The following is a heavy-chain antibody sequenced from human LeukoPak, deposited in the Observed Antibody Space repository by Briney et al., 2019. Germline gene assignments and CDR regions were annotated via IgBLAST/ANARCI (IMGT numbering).Heavy chain of an antibody. CDR1: GFTFTSYG. D-gene: IGHD3-3*01. Sequence: PGGSLRLSCAASGFTFTSYGISWVRQAPGQGLEWMGWISAYNGNTNYAQKLQGRVTMTTDTSTSTAYMELRSLRSDDTAVYYCARDADTYYDFWSGYYKENDYWGQGTLVTVSS. J-gene: IGHJ4*02. CDR3: ARDADTYYDFWSGYYKENDY. CDR2: ISAYNGNT. V-gene: IGHV1-18*01.